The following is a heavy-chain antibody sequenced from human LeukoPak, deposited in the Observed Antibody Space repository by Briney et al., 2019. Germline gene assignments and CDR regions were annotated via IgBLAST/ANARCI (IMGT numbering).Heavy chain of an antibody. CDR2: TNPNSGGT. CDR1: GYTFTGYY. D-gene: IGHD5-18*01. V-gene: IGHV1-2*06. J-gene: IGHJ4*02. Sequence: VASVKVSCQASGYTFTGYYMHWVRQAPGQGLEWMGRTNPNSGGTNYAQKFQGRVTMTRDTSISTAYMVLSRLRSDDTAVYYCATLYSYGYFDYWGQGTLVTVSS. CDR3: ATLYSYGYFDY.